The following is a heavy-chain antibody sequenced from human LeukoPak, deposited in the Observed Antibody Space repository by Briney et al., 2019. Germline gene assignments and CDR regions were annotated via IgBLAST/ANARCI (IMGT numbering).Heavy chain of an antibody. D-gene: IGHD4-17*01. CDR1: GFTVDRKH. CDR3: AARDGGDYPYFGY. V-gene: IGHV3-66*01. Sequence: GGSLRLSCAAPGFTVDRKHMTWVRQAPGKGLQWISFIYTGGNTYYSDSVKGRFTVSRDTSKNTLYLQMDSLRDEDTGVYRCAARDGGDYPYFGYWGPGTLVTVSS. J-gene: IGHJ4*02. CDR2: IYTGGNT.